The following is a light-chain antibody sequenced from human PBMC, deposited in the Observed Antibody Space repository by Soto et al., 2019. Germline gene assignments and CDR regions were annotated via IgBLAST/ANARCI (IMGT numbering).Light chain of an antibody. Sequence: EIVLTQSPGTLSLSPGERATLSCRASQSVSSYYLAWYQQKPGQAPRLLIYGASSRATGIPDRFSGSGSGTDFTLTIRRLEPEDFAVYYCQQYGSSPRTFGQGTKVEIK. V-gene: IGKV3-20*01. CDR2: GAS. CDR1: QSVSSYY. J-gene: IGKJ1*01. CDR3: QQYGSSPRT.